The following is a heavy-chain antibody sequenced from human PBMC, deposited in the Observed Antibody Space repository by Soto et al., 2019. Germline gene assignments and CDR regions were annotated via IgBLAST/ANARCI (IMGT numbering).Heavy chain of an antibody. D-gene: IGHD2-21*01. V-gene: IGHV3-7*01. CDR3: ARDPLFGAFDI. CDR1: GFTFTRFW. Sequence: GGSLRLSCAASGFTFTRFWMSWVRQAPGKGLEWVANINGDGSAQDYADSVKGRFAISRDNPKNSLYLQMNSLRADDTAVYYCARDPLFGAFDIWGQGTMVTVSS. J-gene: IGHJ3*02. CDR2: INGDGSAQ.